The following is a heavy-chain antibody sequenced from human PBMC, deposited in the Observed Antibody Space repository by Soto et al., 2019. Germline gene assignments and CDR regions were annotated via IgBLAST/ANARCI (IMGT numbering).Heavy chain of an antibody. Sequence: QVQLQQWGAGLLKPSETLSLTCAISGGSFSGYYWSWIRQPPGKGLEWIGEINHDGITNYNPSLKSRVTISLDTSKNQFSLPLTSVTAADTSVYYCAGRYCSGGSCYRPWGQGTLVTVSS. J-gene: IGHJ4*02. CDR3: AGRYCSGGSCYRP. CDR2: INHDGIT. CDR1: GGSFSGYY. D-gene: IGHD2-15*01. V-gene: IGHV4-34*01.